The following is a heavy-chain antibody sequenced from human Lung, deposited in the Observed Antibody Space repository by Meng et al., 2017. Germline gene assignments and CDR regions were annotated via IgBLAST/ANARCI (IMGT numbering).Heavy chain of an antibody. D-gene: IGHD1-1*01. CDR3: TNDRLNH. V-gene: IGHV3-74*01. CDR2: INRDGTKP. CDR1: GFTFTDHW. J-gene: IGHJ1*01. Sequence: PFVGVGVSLSPAGGSLRLSCAASGFTFTDHWMHWVRQGTGKGLVWVSRINRDGTKPTYADSVKGRFTISRDNAKNTLYLQMNNLRAEDTAFYYCTNDRLNHWGQGALVTVSS.